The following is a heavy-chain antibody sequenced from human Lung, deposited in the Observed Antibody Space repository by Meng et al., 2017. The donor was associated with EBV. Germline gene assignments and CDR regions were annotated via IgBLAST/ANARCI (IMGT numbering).Heavy chain of an antibody. CDR2: TYYRSKWYN. Sequence: QVQLPPSGPGLVKPSATLSLTCVISGDSVSSSSAALTWIRQSPSRGLEWLGRTYYRSKWYNDYAVFVKSRITINPDTSKNQFSLQLNSVTPEDTAVYYCARGATSVFDLWGRGTLVTVSS. CDR1: GDSVSSSSAA. J-gene: IGHJ2*01. V-gene: IGHV6-1*01. CDR3: ARGATSVFDL.